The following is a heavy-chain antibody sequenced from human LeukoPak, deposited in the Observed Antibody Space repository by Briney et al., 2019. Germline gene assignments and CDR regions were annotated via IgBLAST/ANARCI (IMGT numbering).Heavy chain of an antibody. Sequence: GRSLRLSCAASGFTLRSYGMHWVRQAPGKGLEWVAIVWYDGNNKYYADSVKGRFTVSRDNSKDTVSLQLNSLRAEDTAVYYCAKDHGVAATWFDPWGQGTLVTVSS. CDR3: AKDHGVAATWFDP. J-gene: IGHJ5*02. CDR2: VWYDGNNK. V-gene: IGHV3-33*06. D-gene: IGHD2-15*01. CDR1: GFTLRSYG.